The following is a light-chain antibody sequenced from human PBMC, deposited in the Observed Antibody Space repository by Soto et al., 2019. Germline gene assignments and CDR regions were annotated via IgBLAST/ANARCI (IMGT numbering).Light chain of an antibody. J-gene: IGLJ3*02. CDR1: SSDVGGYNY. CDR3: SSYTASNNFYFV. CDR2: EVT. V-gene: IGLV2-8*01. Sequence: QSALTQPPSASGSPAQSVTISCTGTSSDVGGYNYVSWYQQYPGRAPKLRIYEVTKRPSGVPDRFSGSKSVKTASLTVSGLQAEVEADYYCSSYTASNNFYFVFGGGTKLTVL.